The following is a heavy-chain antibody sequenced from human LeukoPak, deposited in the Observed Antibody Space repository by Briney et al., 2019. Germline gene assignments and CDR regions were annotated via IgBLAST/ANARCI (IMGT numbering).Heavy chain of an antibody. Sequence: PGGSLRLSCAASGFTFSSYGMHWVRQAPGKGLEWVAFIRYDGSNKYYADSVKGRFTISRDNSKNTLYLQMNSLRAEDTAVYYRAKGRYCSGGSCSIDYWGQGTLVTVSS. D-gene: IGHD2-15*01. CDR1: GFTFSSYG. V-gene: IGHV3-30*02. CDR3: AKGRYCSGGSCSIDY. CDR2: IRYDGSNK. J-gene: IGHJ4*02.